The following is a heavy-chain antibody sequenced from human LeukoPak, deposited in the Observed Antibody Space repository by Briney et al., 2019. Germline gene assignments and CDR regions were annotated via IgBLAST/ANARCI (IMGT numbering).Heavy chain of an antibody. D-gene: IGHD3-22*01. Sequence: SETLSLTCTVSGGSISSGGYYWSWIRQHPGKGLEWIGYIYYSGSTYYNPSLKSRVTISVDTSKNQFSLKLSSVTAADTAVYYCARGVRRDYYDSSGYYFPLHFDHWGQGTLVTVSS. CDR3: ARGVRRDYYDSSGYYFPLHFDH. CDR1: GGSISSGGYY. V-gene: IGHV4-31*03. CDR2: IYYSGST. J-gene: IGHJ4*02.